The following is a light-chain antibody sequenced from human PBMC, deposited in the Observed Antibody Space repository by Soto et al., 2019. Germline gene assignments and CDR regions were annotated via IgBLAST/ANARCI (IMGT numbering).Light chain of an antibody. Sequence: QSALTQPASVSGSPGQSITISCTGTSGDVGGYDYVSWYQQHPGKAPKLMIYDVSNRPSGVSYRFSGSKSGNTASLTISGLQTEDEADYYCSSYTSSSSPPYVFGTGTKVTVL. CDR3: SSYTSSSSPPYV. V-gene: IGLV2-14*01. J-gene: IGLJ1*01. CDR2: DVS. CDR1: SGDVGGYDY.